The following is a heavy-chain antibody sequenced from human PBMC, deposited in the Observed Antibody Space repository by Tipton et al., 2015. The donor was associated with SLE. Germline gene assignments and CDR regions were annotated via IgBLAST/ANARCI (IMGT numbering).Heavy chain of an antibody. CDR3: ARGHKDSYGYYWFDP. V-gene: IGHV4-38-2*01. CDR2: IYHSGST. Sequence: TLSLTCAVSGCSISSGYYWGWIRQPPGKGLEWIGSIYHSGSTYYNPSLKSRVTISVDTSKNQFSLKLSSVTAADTAVYYCARGHKDSYGYYWFDPWGQGTLVTVSS. J-gene: IGHJ5*02. D-gene: IGHD5-18*01. CDR1: GCSISSGYY.